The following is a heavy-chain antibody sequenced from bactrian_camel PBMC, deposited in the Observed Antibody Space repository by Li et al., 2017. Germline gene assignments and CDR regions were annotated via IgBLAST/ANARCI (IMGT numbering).Heavy chain of an antibody. D-gene: IGHD2*01. V-gene: IGHV3S53*01. CDR2: LDRDGRA. CDR1: VIDSRNN. Sequence: HVQLVESGGGSVQPGGSLRLSCAASVIDSRNNMGWLRQVSGKEREGVAALDRDGRASYVDSVRGRFIISRDNEKNTLFLQMNSLQPEDSAMYYCAAGRRYCSGRPMIGGYMGQGTQVTVS. J-gene: IGHJ4*01.